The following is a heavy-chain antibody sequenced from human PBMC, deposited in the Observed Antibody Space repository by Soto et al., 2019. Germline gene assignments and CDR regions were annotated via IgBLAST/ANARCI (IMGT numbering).Heavy chain of an antibody. CDR2: IKQDGSEK. Sequence: LRLSCAASRFAFSSYWMSWVRQAPGKGLEWVANIKQDGSEKYYVDSVKGRFTISRDNAKNSLYLQLNSLRAEDTAVYYCAREVPGPPTVYFDXWGQGTLVTVSS. V-gene: IGHV3-7*01. CDR1: RFAFSSYW. CDR3: AREVPGPPTVYFDX. J-gene: IGHJ4*02. D-gene: IGHD4-17*01.